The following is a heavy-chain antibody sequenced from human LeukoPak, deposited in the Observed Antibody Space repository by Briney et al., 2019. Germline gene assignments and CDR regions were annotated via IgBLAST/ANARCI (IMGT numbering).Heavy chain of an antibody. J-gene: IGHJ6*02. CDR2: ISGSGGST. CDR3: AAGSGSYYPDYYGMDV. V-gene: IGHV3-23*01. D-gene: IGHD3-10*01. Sequence: GGSLRLSCAASGFTFSSYAMSWVRQAPGKGLEWVSAISGSGGSTYYADSVKGRFTISRDNSKNTLYLQMNSLRAEDTAVYYCAAGSGSYYPDYYGMDVWGQGTTVTVSS. CDR1: GFTFSSYA.